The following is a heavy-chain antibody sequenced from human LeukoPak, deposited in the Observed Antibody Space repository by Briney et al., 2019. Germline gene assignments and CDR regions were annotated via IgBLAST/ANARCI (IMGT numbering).Heavy chain of an antibody. D-gene: IGHD3-10*01. CDR3: ARDLVYGSGSYDY. CDR1: GFTFSSYW. Sequence: PGGSLRLSCGASGFTFSSYWMHWVRQAPGKGLVWVSRIRPDGTGTNYADSVKGRFTISRDNAKNTLYLQMNSLRAEDTAVYYCARDLVYGSGSYDYWDQGTLVTVSS. CDR2: IRPDGTGT. J-gene: IGHJ4*02. V-gene: IGHV3-74*01.